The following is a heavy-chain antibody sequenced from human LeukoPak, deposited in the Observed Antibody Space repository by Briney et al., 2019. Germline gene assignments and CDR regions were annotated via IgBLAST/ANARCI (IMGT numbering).Heavy chain of an antibody. V-gene: IGHV3-21*01. D-gene: IGHD2-2*01. CDR3: ARERGGYCSSTSCFPIDY. Sequence: GGSLRLYCAASGFTFSSYSMNWVRQAPGKGLEWVSSISSSSSYIYYADSVKGRFTISRDNAKNSLYLQMNSLRAEDTAVYYCARERGGYCSSTSCFPIDYWGQGTLVTVSS. CDR1: GFTFSSYS. CDR2: ISSSSSYI. J-gene: IGHJ4*02.